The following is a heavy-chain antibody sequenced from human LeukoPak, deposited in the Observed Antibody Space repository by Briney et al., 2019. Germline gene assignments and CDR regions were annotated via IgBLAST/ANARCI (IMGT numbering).Heavy chain of an antibody. CDR1: GYTFTSYG. D-gene: IGHD6-13*01. V-gene: IGHV1-18*01. CDR3: ARALAAAGLDAFDI. J-gene: IGHJ3*02. CDR2: ISAYNGNT. Sequence: GASVKVSCXASGYTFTSYGISWVRQAPGQGLEWMGWISAYNGNTNYAQKLQGRATMTTDTSTSTAYMELRSLRSDDTAVYYCARALAAAGLDAFDIWGQGTMVTVSS.